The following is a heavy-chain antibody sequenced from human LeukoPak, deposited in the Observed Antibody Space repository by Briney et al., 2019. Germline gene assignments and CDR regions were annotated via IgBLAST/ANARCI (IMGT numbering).Heavy chain of an antibody. CDR3: ARHHYDYVWGSYRFDY. J-gene: IGHJ4*02. Sequence: PSETLSLTCTVSGGSISSYYWSWIRQPPGEGLEWIGYIYYSGSTNYNPSLKSRVTISVDTSKNQFSLKLSSVTAADTAVYYCARHHYDYVWGSYRFDYWGQGTLVTVSS. V-gene: IGHV4-59*08. CDR2: IYYSGST. D-gene: IGHD3-16*02. CDR1: GGSISSYY.